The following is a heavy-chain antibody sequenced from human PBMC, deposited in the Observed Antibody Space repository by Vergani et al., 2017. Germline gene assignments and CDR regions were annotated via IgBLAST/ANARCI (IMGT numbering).Heavy chain of an antibody. D-gene: IGHD2-15*01. Sequence: QVKLQESGPGLLKPSQTLSLTCTVSGESIRSGSHYWSWIRQPAGKGPEWIGHIHTGGSTDLNPSFKSRVSIPVDTTKSEFSLKLNSITLPDTAIYYCARSLPYCTSGSCPAIWGQGTLVTVSS. J-gene: IGHJ4*02. CDR2: IHTGGST. CDR3: ARSLPYCTSGSCPAI. V-gene: IGHV4-61*02. CDR1: GESIRSGSHY.